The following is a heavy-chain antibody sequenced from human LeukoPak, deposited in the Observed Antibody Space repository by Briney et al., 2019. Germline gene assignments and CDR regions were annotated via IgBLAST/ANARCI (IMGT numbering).Heavy chain of an antibody. CDR3: AKDPRGYCGGDCNDY. V-gene: IGHV3-74*01. Sequence: GGSLRLSCAASGFSFSVFWMHWVRQAPGKGPVWVSRIKTDGSITDYADSVKGRFTISRDNSKNTLCLQMNSLRAEDTAVYYCAKDPRGYCGGDCNDYWGQGTLVTVSS. D-gene: IGHD2-21*02. CDR1: GFSFSVFW. CDR2: IKTDGSIT. J-gene: IGHJ4*02.